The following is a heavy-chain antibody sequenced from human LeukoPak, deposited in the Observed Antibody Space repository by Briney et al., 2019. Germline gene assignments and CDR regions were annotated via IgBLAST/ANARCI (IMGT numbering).Heavy chain of an antibody. Sequence: GGSLRLSCAASGFTFSSYAMSWVRQALGKGLEWVSAISGSGGSTYYADSVKGRFTISRDNSKNTLYLQMGSLRAEDMAVYYCASTHSSSSFRAFDIWGQGTMVTVSS. CDR1: GFTFSSYA. J-gene: IGHJ3*02. V-gene: IGHV3-23*01. CDR2: ISGSGGST. D-gene: IGHD6-6*01. CDR3: ASTHSSSSFRAFDI.